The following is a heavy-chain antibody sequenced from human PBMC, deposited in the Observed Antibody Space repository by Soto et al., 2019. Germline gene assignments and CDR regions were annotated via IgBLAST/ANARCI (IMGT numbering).Heavy chain of an antibody. J-gene: IGHJ5*02. Sequence: QVQLVQSGAEVKKPGASVKVSCKASGYTFTSYAMHWVRQAPGQRPEWMGWINAGNGNTKYSQKFQGRVTITRDTSASTAYMELSSLRSEDTAVYYCARFYDFWSGYYTGRSNWFDPWGQGTLVTVSS. D-gene: IGHD3-3*01. CDR3: ARFYDFWSGYYTGRSNWFDP. V-gene: IGHV1-3*01. CDR1: GYTFTSYA. CDR2: INAGNGNT.